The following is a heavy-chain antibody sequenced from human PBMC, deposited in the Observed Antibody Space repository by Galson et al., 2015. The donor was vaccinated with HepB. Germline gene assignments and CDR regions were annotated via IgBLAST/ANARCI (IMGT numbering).Heavy chain of an antibody. Sequence: SLRLSCAASGFTFSSYGMHWVRQAPGKGLEWVAVISYDGSNKYYADSVKGRFTISRDNSKNTLYLQMNSLRAEDTAVYYCAKGHDYGDYFDYWGQGTLVTVSS. J-gene: IGHJ4*02. D-gene: IGHD4-17*01. V-gene: IGHV3-30*18. CDR3: AKGHDYGDYFDY. CDR2: ISYDGSNK. CDR1: GFTFSSYG.